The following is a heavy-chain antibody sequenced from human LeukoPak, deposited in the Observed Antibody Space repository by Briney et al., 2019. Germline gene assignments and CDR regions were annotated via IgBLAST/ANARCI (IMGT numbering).Heavy chain of an antibody. J-gene: IGHJ6*02. Sequence: PGGSLRLSCAASGFTFSDYYMSWIRQAPGKGLEWVSYISGSGSTIYYADSVKGRFTISRDNAKNSLYLQMNSLRAEDTAVYYCARDTGSYPNYYYGMDAWGQGTTVTVSS. CDR3: ARDTGSYPNYYYGMDA. CDR2: ISGSGSTI. V-gene: IGHV3-11*01. CDR1: GFTFSDYY. D-gene: IGHD1-26*01.